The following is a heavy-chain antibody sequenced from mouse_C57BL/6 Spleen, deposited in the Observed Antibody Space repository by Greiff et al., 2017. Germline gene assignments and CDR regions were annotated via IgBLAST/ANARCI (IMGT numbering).Heavy chain of an antibody. J-gene: IGHJ1*03. Sequence: EVKLVESGEGLVKPGGSLKLSCAASGFTFSSYAMSWVRQTPEKRLEWVAYISSGGDYIYYADTVKGRFTISRDNARNTLYLQMSSLKCEDTAMEYCTRDHYEDWYYDVWGTGTTVTVSS. CDR3: TRDHYEDWYYDV. CDR1: GFTFSSYA. CDR2: ISSGGDYI. V-gene: IGHV5-9-1*02. D-gene: IGHD2-4*01.